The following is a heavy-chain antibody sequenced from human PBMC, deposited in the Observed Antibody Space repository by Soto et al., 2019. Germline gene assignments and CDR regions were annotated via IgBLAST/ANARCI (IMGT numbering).Heavy chain of an antibody. CDR2: MYYSGST. CDR3: SRVRLLLWWLPPFLWFDP. J-gene: IGHJ5*02. D-gene: IGHD2-21*01. CDR1: GDSITSDGYC. Sequence: QVQLQESGPGLVKPSQTLSLTCTVSGDSITSDGYCWSCIRQHPGKGLEWIGYMYYSGSTHYNPSLKIRITISVDTSKSQFSLELSSVTASDTSVYCCSRVRLLLWWLPPFLWFDPWGQGTLVTVSS. V-gene: IGHV4-31*03.